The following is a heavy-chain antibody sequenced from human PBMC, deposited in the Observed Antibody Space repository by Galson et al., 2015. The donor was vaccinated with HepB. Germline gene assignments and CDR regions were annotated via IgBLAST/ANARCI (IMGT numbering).Heavy chain of an antibody. Sequence: SLRLSCAASGFTFSSYSMNWVRQAPGKGLEWVSSISSSSSYIYYADSVKGRFTISRDNAKNSLYLQMNSLRAEDTAVYYCARDQSIAAVDIWGQGTLVTVSS. J-gene: IGHJ4*01. D-gene: IGHD6-13*01. CDR1: GFTFSSYS. CDR2: ISSSSSYI. V-gene: IGHV3-21*01. CDR3: ARDQSIAAVDI.